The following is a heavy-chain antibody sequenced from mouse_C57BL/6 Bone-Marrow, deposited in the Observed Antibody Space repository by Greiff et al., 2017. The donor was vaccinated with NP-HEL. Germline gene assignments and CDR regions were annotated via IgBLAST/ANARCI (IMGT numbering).Heavy chain of an antibody. Sequence: EVQLQQSGPELVKPGASVKISCKASGYSFTDYNMNWVKQSTGKSLEWIGVINPNYGTTSYNQKFKGKATLTVDQSSSTAYMQLNSLTSEDSAVYYCASSYSATVVAPGYFDVWGTGTTVTVSS. J-gene: IGHJ1*03. CDR2: INPNYGTT. CDR1: GYSFTDYN. CDR3: ASSYSATVVAPGYFDV. D-gene: IGHD1-1*01. V-gene: IGHV1-39*01.